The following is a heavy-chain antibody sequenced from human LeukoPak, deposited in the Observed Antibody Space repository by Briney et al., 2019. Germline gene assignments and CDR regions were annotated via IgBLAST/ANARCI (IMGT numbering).Heavy chain of an antibody. CDR1: GGTFSSYA. CDR3: ARDCSSTSCYRGPFNWFDP. D-gene: IGHD2-2*01. J-gene: IGHJ5*02. V-gene: IGHV1-69*01. CDR2: IIPIFGTA. Sequence: ASVKVSCKASGGTFSSYAISWVRQAPGQGLEWMGGIIPIFGTANYAQKFQGRVTITADESTSTAYMELGSLRSEDTAVYYCARDCSSTSCYRGPFNWFDPWGQGTLVTVSS.